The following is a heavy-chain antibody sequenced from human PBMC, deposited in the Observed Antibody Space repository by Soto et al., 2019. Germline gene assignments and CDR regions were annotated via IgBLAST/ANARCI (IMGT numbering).Heavy chain of an antibody. V-gene: IGHV1-69*12. CDR1: GGTFSSYA. D-gene: IGHD3-10*01. CDR3: ARLQQGKGGSGIDY. J-gene: IGHJ4*02. CDR2: IIPIFGTA. Sequence: QVQLVQSGAEVKKPGSSVKVSCKASGGTFSSYAISWVRQAPGQGLEWMGGIIPIFGTANYAQKFQGRVTVAAEDSTSTAYMVLSSLRSEDTAVYYCARLQQGKGGSGIDYWGQGTLVTVSS.